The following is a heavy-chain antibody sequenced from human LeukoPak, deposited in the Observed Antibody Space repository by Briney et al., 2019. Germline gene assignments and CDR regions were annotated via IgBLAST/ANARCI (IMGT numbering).Heavy chain of an antibody. J-gene: IGHJ5*02. CDR3: ARGIAVAGTDLYNWFDP. CDR1: GGTFSSYA. V-gene: IGHV1-69*04. Sequence: ASVKVSCKASGGTFSSYAISWVRQAPGQGLEWMGRIIPILGIANYAQKFQGRVTMTRDTSTSTVYMELSSLRSEDTAVYYCARGIAVAGTDLYNWFDPWGQGTLVTVSS. D-gene: IGHD6-19*01. CDR2: IIPILGIA.